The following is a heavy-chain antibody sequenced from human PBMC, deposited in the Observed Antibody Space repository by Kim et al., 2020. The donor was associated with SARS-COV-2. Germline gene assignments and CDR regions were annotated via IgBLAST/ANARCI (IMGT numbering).Heavy chain of an antibody. D-gene: IGHD3-10*02. CDR2: LYYSGST. Sequence: SETLSLTCSVSGGSISPYYWTCIRHPPGRGLEWFGDLYYSGSTNYNPSLKSRVTISADTAKNQISVKLISVTAADTTVCYCAGVFRGMDVWGQGTTVIVSS. J-gene: IGHJ6*02. V-gene: IGHV4-59*01. CDR3: AGVFRGMDV. CDR1: GGSISPYY.